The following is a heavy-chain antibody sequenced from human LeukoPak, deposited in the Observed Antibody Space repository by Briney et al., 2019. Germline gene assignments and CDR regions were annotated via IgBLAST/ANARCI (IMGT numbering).Heavy chain of an antibody. J-gene: IGHJ5*02. D-gene: IGHD5-18*01. V-gene: IGHV3-49*04. CDR2: IRSKAYGGTT. CDR3: TRMVGYSTGDGFDP. Sequence: PGGSLRLSCKTSGFTFGDYAMSWVRQAPGKGLEWVGFIRSKAYGGTTEYAASVKGTFTISRDDSKSIAYLQTNSLKTEDTAVYYCTRMVGYSTGDGFDPWGQGTLVTVSS. CDR1: GFTFGDYA.